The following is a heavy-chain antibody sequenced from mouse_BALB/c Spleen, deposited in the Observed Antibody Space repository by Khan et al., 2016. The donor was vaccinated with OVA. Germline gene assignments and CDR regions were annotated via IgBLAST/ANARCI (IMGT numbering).Heavy chain of an antibody. CDR1: GLNIKDTY. CDR2: IDPTNDNI. J-gene: IGHJ3*01. CDR3: ATLCGSAFTN. V-gene: IGHV14-3*02. Sequence: VQLKQSGAELVKSGASIKLSCTASGLNIKDTYMHWVKQRPEQGPEWIGRIDPTNDNIKYDPKFQDKATITADTSSNTAYLQLSSLTSEDTAVYSCATLCGSAFTNWGQGTLVTVSA. D-gene: IGHD1-1*02.